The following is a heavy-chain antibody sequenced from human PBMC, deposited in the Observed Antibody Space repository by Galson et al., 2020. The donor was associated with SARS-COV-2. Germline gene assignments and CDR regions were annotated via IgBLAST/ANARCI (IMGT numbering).Heavy chain of an antibody. CDR3: ARDGGALMAV. D-gene: IGHD3-16*01. Sequence: GGSLRLSCAASGFTFSSYAMHWVRQAPGKGLEWVAVISYDGSNKYYADSVKGRFTISRDNSKNTLYLQMNSLRAEDTAVYYCARDGGALMAVWGKGTTVTVSS. J-gene: IGHJ6*04. CDR1: GFTFSSYA. V-gene: IGHV3-30*04. CDR2: ISYDGSNK.